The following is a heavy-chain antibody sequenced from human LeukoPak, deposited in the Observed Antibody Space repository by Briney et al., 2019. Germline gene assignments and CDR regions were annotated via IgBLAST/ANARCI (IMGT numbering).Heavy chain of an antibody. J-gene: IGHJ4*02. CDR2: IIPVFGTT. Sequence: SVKVSCKASGGTFSSYAVSWVRLTPGQGLEWLGGIIPVFGTTTYAQKFQAKVTMTADKSTNTAYLEISSLTSDDTAVYYCASNGERASYYFDYWGQGTLVTVSS. CDR1: GGTFSSYA. D-gene: IGHD3-10*01. CDR3: ASNGERASYYFDY. V-gene: IGHV1-69*06.